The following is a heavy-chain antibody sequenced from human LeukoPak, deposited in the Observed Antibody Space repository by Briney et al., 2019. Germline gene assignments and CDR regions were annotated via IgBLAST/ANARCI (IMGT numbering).Heavy chain of an antibody. J-gene: IGHJ3*02. V-gene: IGHV3-30-3*01. CDR3: ARDQGLLDWGDAFDI. Sequence: GGSLRLSCAASGFTFSSYALHWVRQAPGKGLEWVAVISYDGSNKYYADSVKGRFTISRDNSKNTLYLQMNSLRAEDTAVYYCARDQGLLDWGDAFDIWGQGTMDTVSS. CDR2: ISYDGSNK. D-gene: IGHD7-27*01. CDR1: GFTFSSYA.